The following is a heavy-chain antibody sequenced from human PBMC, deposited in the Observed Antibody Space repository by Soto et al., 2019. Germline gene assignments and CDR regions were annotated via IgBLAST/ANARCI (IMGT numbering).Heavy chain of an antibody. CDR2: IYYSGST. V-gene: IGHV4-39*01. J-gene: IGHJ4*02. Sequence: XETLSLTCTVSGGSISSSSYYWGWIRQPPGKGLEWIGSIYYSGSTYYSPSLKSRVTISVDTSKNQFSLKLSSVTAADTAVYYCARSSSVWDRSNHFAYRAQRTLVPVSS. CDR3: ARSSSVWDRSNHFAY. CDR1: GGSISSSSYY. D-gene: IGHD2-8*01.